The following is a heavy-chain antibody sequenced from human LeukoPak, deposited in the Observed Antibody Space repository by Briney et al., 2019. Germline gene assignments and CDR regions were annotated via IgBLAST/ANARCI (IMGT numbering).Heavy chain of an antibody. V-gene: IGHV3-11*04. Sequence: GSLRLSCAASGFPFNDYYMTWIRQAPGKGLEWVSHISSSGSTIYYADSVKGRFIISRDNAKNSLYLQMYSLRAEDTGVYYCARRGDYYFDYWGQGTLVTVSS. CDR3: ARRGDYYFDY. CDR1: GFPFNDYY. CDR2: ISSSGSTI. J-gene: IGHJ4*02. D-gene: IGHD4-17*01.